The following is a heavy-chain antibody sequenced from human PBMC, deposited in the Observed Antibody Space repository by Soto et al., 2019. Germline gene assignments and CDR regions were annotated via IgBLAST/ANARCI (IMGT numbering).Heavy chain of an antibody. Sequence: QAGGSLRLSCAASGFTFSSYGMHWVRQAPGKGLEWVAVIWYDGSNKYYADSVKGRFTISRDNSKNTLYLQMNSLRAEDTAVYYCAREYMGAAYYYYGMDVWGQGTTVTVSS. CDR2: IWYDGSNK. V-gene: IGHV3-33*01. J-gene: IGHJ6*02. CDR3: AREYMGAAYYYYGMDV. CDR1: GFTFSSYG. D-gene: IGHD2-15*01.